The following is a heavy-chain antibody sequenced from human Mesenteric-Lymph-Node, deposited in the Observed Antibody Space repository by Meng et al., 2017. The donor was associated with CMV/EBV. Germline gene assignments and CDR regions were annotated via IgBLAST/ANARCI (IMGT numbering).Heavy chain of an antibody. D-gene: IGHD3-22*01. CDR1: GYTFTCYY. Sequence: ASVKVSCKASGYTFTCYYMHWVRQAPGQGLEWMGWINPNSGGTNYAQKFQGRVTMTRDTSISTAYMELSRLRSDDTAVYYCARGYYDSSGYMAFDIWGQGTMVT. V-gene: IGHV1-2*02. J-gene: IGHJ3*02. CDR2: INPNSGGT. CDR3: ARGYYDSSGYMAFDI.